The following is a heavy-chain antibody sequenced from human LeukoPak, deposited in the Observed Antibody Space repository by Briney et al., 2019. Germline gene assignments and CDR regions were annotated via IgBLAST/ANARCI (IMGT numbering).Heavy chain of an antibody. V-gene: IGHV1-2*02. J-gene: IGHJ6*03. CDR3: ARDQDCSSTSCPHVSYYYMDV. Sequence: APVQVSCKASGYTFTGYYMHWVRQAHGQGLEWMVWINPNSDGTNYAQKFQGRVTMTRDTSISTAYMELSRLRSDDTAVYYCARDQDCSSTSCPHVSYYYMDVWGKGTTVTVSS. CDR2: INPNSDGT. CDR1: GYTFTGYY. D-gene: IGHD2-2*01.